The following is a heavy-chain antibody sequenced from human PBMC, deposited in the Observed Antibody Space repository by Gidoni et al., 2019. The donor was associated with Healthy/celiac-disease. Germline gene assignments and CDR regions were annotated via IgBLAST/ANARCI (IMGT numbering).Heavy chain of an antibody. D-gene: IGHD3-3*01. CDR1: GYTFTSYG. CDR2: ISAYNGKT. Sequence: QVQLVQSGAEVKKPGASVKVSCKASGYTFTSYGISWVRQAPGQGLEWMGWISAYNGKTNDAQKLQGRVTMTPDTSTSTAYMELRSLRSDDTAVYYCARVLKEDYDFWSGYFLYGMDVWGQGTTVTVSS. J-gene: IGHJ6*02. V-gene: IGHV1-18*01. CDR3: ARVLKEDYDFWSGYFLYGMDV.